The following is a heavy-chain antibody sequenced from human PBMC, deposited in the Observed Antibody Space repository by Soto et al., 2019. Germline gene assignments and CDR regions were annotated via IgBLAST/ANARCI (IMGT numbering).Heavy chain of an antibody. CDR3: AFMHSSGWILPVDY. CDR2: FDPEDGET. Sequence: ASVKVSCKVSGYTLTELSMHWVRQAPGKGLEWMGGFDPEDGETIYAQKFQGRVTMTEDTSTDTAYMELSSLRSEDTAVYYCAFMHSSGWILPVDYWGPGILVTVFS. V-gene: IGHV1-24*01. D-gene: IGHD6-19*01. J-gene: IGHJ4*02. CDR1: GYTLTELS.